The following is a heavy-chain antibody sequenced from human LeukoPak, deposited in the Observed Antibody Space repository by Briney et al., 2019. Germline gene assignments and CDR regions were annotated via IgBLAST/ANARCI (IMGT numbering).Heavy chain of an antibody. CDR3: ARAFSASSSTIDY. Sequence: ASVKVSCKPSGYIFINYDINWVRQAPGHGLEWMGWVSGGKGNTKYSEKFQGRITITRDTSATTAYLELSSLRSEDSTVYFCARAFSASSSTIDYWGQGTLVIVSP. V-gene: IGHV1-3*01. CDR2: VSGGKGNT. CDR1: GYIFINYD. D-gene: IGHD6-6*01. J-gene: IGHJ4*02.